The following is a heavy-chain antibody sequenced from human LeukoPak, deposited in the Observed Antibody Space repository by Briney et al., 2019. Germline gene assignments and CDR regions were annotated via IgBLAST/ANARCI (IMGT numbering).Heavy chain of an antibody. CDR3: ASSRSNDYILGPWFDP. D-gene: IGHD4-11*01. J-gene: IGHJ5*02. CDR1: GFTFSSYA. Sequence: GGSLRLSCAASGFTFSSYAMHWVRQAPGKGLEWVAVISYDGSNKYYADSVKGRFTISRDNSKNTLYLQMNSLRAEDTAVYYCASSRSNDYILGPWFDPWGQGTLFTVSS. CDR2: ISYDGSNK. V-gene: IGHV3-30-3*01.